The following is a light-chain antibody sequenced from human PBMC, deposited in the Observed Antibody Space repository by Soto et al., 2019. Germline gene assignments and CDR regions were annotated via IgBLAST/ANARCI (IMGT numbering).Light chain of an antibody. J-gene: IGKJ4*01. V-gene: IGKV1-39*01. CDR3: QQSYSTLVT. Sequence: EIQMTQSPSSLSASVGDIVTITCRASQSISSYLNWYQQKPGKAPKLLIYAASRLQSGVPSRFSGSGSGTDFTLTISSLQPEDFATYYCQQSYSTLVTFGGGTKVDIK. CDR1: QSISSY. CDR2: AAS.